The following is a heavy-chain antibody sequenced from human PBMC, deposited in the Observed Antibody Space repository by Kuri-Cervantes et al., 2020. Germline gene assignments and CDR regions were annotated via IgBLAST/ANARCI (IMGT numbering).Heavy chain of an antibody. D-gene: IGHD4-17*01. CDR1: GYTFTSYD. Sequence: SVKVSCKASGYTFTSYDINWVRQATGQGLEWMGRIIPILGVANYAQKFQGRVTITADKSTSTAYMELSSLRSEDTAVYYCARAYGDDTVKYYYYYGMDVWGQGTTVTVSS. CDR2: IIPILGVA. J-gene: IGHJ6*02. V-gene: IGHV1-69*04. CDR3: ARAYGDDTVKYYYYYGMDV.